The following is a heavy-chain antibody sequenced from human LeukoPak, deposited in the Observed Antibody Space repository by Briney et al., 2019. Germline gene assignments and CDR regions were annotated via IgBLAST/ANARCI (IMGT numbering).Heavy chain of an antibody. CDR1: GFTFSSYA. CDR2: ISGSGSST. Sequence: AGGSLRLSCAASGFTFSSYAMSWVRQAPGKGLEWVSAISGSGSSTYYADSAKGRFTISRDNSKNTLYLQMNSLRAEDTAVYYCAKDQQRYCSGGSCLNSFDYWGQGTLVTVSS. J-gene: IGHJ4*02. V-gene: IGHV3-23*01. D-gene: IGHD2-15*01. CDR3: AKDQQRYCSGGSCLNSFDY.